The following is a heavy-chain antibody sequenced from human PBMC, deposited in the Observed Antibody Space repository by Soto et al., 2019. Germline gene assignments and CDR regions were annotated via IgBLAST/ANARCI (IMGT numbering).Heavy chain of an antibody. CDR2: VNPIGGHT. V-gene: IGHV1-46*01. CDR3: ARGGPVVVVTAALDY. D-gene: IGHD2-21*02. J-gene: IGHJ4*02. Sequence: QVQLVQSGAEVKKPGASVKVSCKASGDTFTDYYIHWVRQDPGQGREWMGTVNPIGGHTTYAQHFLGRMTMTRDTSTSTLYMELTSLTSEDTAVYYCARGGPVVVVTAALDYWGQGTLVTVSS. CDR1: GDTFTDYY.